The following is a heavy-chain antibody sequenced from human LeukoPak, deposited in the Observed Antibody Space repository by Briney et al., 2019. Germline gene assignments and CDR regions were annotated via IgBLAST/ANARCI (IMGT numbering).Heavy chain of an antibody. J-gene: IGHJ5*02. D-gene: IGHD3-9*01. CDR2: ISGSDGAT. Sequence: PGGSLRLSCAASGFIFSNYAMTWVRQAPGKGLEWVSTISGSDGATYYADSVKGRFTIFRDDSKNTLYLQMNSLRAEDTAVYYCAKVYDILTGSSGDGWFDPWGQGTLVTVSS. V-gene: IGHV3-23*01. CDR3: AKVYDILTGSSGDGWFDP. CDR1: GFIFSNYA.